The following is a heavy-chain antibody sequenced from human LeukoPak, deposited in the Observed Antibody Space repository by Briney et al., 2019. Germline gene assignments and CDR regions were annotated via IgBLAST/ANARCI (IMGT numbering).Heavy chain of an antibody. J-gene: IGHJ4*02. Sequence: GGSLRLSCAASGFTFSSYAMHWIRQAPGKGLEWVAFIRYDGSNKYYADSVKGRFTISRDNSKNTLYLQMNSLRAEDTAVYYCAKDRGDSLDYWGQGTLVTVSS. CDR2: IRYDGSNK. V-gene: IGHV3-30*02. CDR3: AKDRGDSLDY. CDR1: GFTFSSYA. D-gene: IGHD3-10*01.